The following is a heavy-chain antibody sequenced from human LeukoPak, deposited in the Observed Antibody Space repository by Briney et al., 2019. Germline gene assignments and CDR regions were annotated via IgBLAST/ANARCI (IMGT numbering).Heavy chain of an antibody. Sequence: SETLSLTCTVSGGSINSYYWSWIRQPPGKGLEWIGYIYYRGSTNYNPSLKSRVTISTSTSKNQFSLKLSSVTAADTAVYYCARQLVTTTNFDSWGQGTLVTVSS. V-gene: IGHV4-59*08. D-gene: IGHD4-11*01. CDR3: ARQLVTTTNFDS. CDR1: GGSINSYY. J-gene: IGHJ4*02. CDR2: IYYRGST.